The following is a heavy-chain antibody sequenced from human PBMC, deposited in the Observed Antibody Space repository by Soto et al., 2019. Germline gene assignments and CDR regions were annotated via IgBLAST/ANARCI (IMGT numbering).Heavy chain of an antibody. V-gene: IGHV3-23*01. CDR2: LLRSGSTT. D-gene: IGHD4-17*01. CDR1: GFTFTNSA. J-gene: IGHJ4*02. Sequence: GGSLRLSCAAYGFTFTNSAMTWARQAPGKGLEWVSSLLRSGSTTYYADSVKDRFTSSSDISANSLYLQMDSLRAEDPAVYYCAKDAVSGDGVWLLDSWGQGTVVTVFS. CDR3: AKDAVSGDGVWLLDS.